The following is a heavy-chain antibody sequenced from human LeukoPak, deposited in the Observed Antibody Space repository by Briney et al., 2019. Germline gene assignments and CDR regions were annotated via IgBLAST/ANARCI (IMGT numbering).Heavy chain of an antibody. Sequence: GGSLRLSCAASGFTFSNYELNWVRQAPGQGLEWVSYISHSGRTIYSADSVKGRFTISRDNAKNSLYLQMNSLRDTAVYYCARGVGSSWPGWFDPWGQGTLVTVSS. D-gene: IGHD6-13*01. CDR1: GFTFSNYE. V-gene: IGHV3-48*03. CDR2: ISHSGRTI. CDR3: ARGVGSSWPGWFDP. J-gene: IGHJ5*02.